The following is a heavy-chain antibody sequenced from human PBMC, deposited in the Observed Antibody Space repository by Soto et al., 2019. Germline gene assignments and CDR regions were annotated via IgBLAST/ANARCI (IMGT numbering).Heavy chain of an antibody. CDR3: LVIYFGELRGDLSMDV. D-gene: IGHD3-10*01. J-gene: IGHJ6*02. V-gene: IGHV5-10-1*01. CDR1: GYSFTSHW. Sequence: GESLKISCKGSGYSFTSHWISWVRQMPGKSLEWMGRIDPSDSYTNYSPYFQGHVTISADKSISTAYLQWSSLKASYTAMYYCLVIYFGELRGDLSMDVWGQGTTVTVSS. CDR2: IDPSDSYT.